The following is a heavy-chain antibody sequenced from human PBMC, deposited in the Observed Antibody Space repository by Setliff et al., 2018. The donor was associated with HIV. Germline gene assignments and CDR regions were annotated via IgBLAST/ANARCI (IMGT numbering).Heavy chain of an antibody. V-gene: IGHV4-4*02. J-gene: IGHJ4*02. CDR2: IYHSGDT. Sequence: SETLSLTCAVSGGSISSTNWWNWVRQPPGKGLEWIGEIYHSGDTNYDPSLKSRVTISVDTSKNQFSLKLSSVTAADTAVYYCARFHPYDYESNYYGYYFDYWGQGTLVTVSS. CDR1: GGSISSTNW. D-gene: IGHD3-22*01. CDR3: ARFHPYDYESNYYGYYFDY.